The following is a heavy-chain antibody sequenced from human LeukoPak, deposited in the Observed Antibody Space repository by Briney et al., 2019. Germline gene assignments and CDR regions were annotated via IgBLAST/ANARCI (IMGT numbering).Heavy chain of an antibody. CDR3: ARASGSYQEFDY. V-gene: IGHV3-11*04. Sequence: GGSLRLSCAASGFTFSDYYMSWIRQAPGKGLEWVSYISSSGSTMYYADSVKGRFTISRDNAKNSLYLEMNSLRVEDTAVYYCARASGSYQEFDYWGQGTLVTVSS. J-gene: IGHJ4*02. CDR1: GFTFSDYY. D-gene: IGHD1-26*01. CDR2: ISSSGSTM.